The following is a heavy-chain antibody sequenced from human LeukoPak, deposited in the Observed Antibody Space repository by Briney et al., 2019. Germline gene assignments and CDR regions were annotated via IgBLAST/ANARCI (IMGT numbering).Heavy chain of an antibody. J-gene: IGHJ5*02. CDR3: ARDGSIAAAGTLGAPQNWFDP. CDR1: GYTFTGYY. V-gene: IGHV1-2*02. Sequence: ASVKVSCKASGYTFTGYYMHWVRQAPGQGLEWMGWISPTSGGTNYAQKFQGRVTMTRDTSISTAYMELSRLRSDDTAVYYCARDGSIAAAGTLGAPQNWFDPWGQGTLVTVSS. CDR2: ISPTSGGT. D-gene: IGHD6-13*01.